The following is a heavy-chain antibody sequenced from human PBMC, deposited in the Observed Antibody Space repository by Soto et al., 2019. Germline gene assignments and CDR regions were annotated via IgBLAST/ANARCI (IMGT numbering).Heavy chain of an antibody. CDR1: GFILSNYA. CDR2: IRSSGSGT. J-gene: IGHJ6*03. CDR3: ARDARVSGTYYYYYMDV. V-gene: IGHV3-64*07. Sequence: EVQLLESGGGLVQPGGSLRLSCAASGFILSNYAMHWVRQGPGRGLEYLASIRSSGSGTHYADSVKGRFTISRDNSKNTLYLQMGSLRTDDTALYHCARDARVSGTYYYYYMDVWGKGPTVTVSS. D-gene: IGHD3-3*01.